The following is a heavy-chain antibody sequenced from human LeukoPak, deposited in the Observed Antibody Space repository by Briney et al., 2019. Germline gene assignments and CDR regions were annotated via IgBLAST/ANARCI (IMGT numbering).Heavy chain of an antibody. CDR3: AGGYSYGSVDY. D-gene: IGHD5-18*01. CDR1: GGXISSYY. V-gene: IGHV4-59*01. CDR2: IYYSGST. Sequence: PSETLSLTCTVSGGXISSYYCSWIRQPPGKGLEWIGYIYYSGSTNYNPSLKSRVTISVDTSKNQFSLKLSSVTAADTAVYYCAGGYSYGSVDYWGQGTLVTVSS. J-gene: IGHJ4*02.